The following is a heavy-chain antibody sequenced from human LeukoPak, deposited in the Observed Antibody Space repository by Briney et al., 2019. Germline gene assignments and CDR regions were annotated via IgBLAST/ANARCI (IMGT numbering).Heavy chain of an antibody. V-gene: IGHV4-34*01. CDR1: GGSFSGYY. CDR3: TRITMVRGGWFDP. D-gene: IGHD3-10*01. Sequence: SETLSLTCAVYGGSFSGYYWTWIRQPPGQGLEWIGEINHSGSTNYNPSLKSRVTISVDTSKNQFSLKLSSVTAADTAVYYCTRITMVRGGWFDPWGQGTLVTVSS. CDR2: INHSGST. J-gene: IGHJ5*02.